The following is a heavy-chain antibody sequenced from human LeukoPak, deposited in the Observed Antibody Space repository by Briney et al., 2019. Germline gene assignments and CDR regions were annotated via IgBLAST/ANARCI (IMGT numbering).Heavy chain of an antibody. CDR2: ISYSGNT. D-gene: IGHD5-12*01. CDR3: ARAPVATPSEFNY. Sequence: SQTLSLTCTVSGDSISSGGYYWSWIRQHPGKGLEWIGYISYSGNTYYNPSIKSRAAISADTPKNQFSLKLSSTTAADTAVYYCARAPVATPSEFNYWGQGTLVTVSS. J-gene: IGHJ4*02. V-gene: IGHV4-31*03. CDR1: GDSISSGGYY.